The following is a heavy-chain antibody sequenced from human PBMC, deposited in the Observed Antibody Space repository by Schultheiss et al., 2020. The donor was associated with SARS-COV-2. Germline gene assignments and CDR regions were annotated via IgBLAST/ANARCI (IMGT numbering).Heavy chain of an antibody. CDR1: GFTFSSYG. D-gene: IGHD4-11*01. CDR3: ARDLGNSNFYYYYYGMDV. V-gene: IGHV3-33*01. J-gene: IGHJ6*02. Sequence: GSLRLSCAASGFTFSSYGMHWVRQAPGKGLEWVAVIWYDGSNKYYADSVKGRFTISRDNSKNTLYLQMNSLRAEDTAVYYCARDLGNSNFYYYYYGMDVWGQGTTVTVSS. CDR2: IWYDGSNK.